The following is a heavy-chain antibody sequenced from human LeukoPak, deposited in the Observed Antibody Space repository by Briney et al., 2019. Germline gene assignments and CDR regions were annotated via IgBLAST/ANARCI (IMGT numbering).Heavy chain of an antibody. V-gene: IGHV3-23*01. D-gene: IGHD6-19*01. CDR1: GFTFSTYG. CDR2: ISRSGDIT. CDR3: AKYKAGNLAVSGPIDY. Sequence: PGGSLRLSCAASGFTFSTYGMNWVRQAPGKGLERVSTISRSGDITYYADSVKGRFTISRDNSKNTLYLQMNSLRVEDTAVYYCAKYKAGNLAVSGPIDYWGQGTLVTVSS. J-gene: IGHJ4*02.